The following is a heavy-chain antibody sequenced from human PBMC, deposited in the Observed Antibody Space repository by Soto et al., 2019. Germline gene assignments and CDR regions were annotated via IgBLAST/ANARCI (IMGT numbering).Heavy chain of an antibody. CDR3: ARDYRVDILTGYSNWFDP. V-gene: IGHV1-2*04. CDR1: GYTFTGYY. J-gene: IGHJ5*02. D-gene: IGHD3-9*01. Sequence: ASVKVSCKASGYTFTGYYMHWVRQAPGQGLEWMGWINPNSGGTNYAQKFQGWVTMTRDTSISTAYMELSRLRSDDTAVYYCARDYRVDILTGYSNWFDPWGQGTLVTVLL. CDR2: INPNSGGT.